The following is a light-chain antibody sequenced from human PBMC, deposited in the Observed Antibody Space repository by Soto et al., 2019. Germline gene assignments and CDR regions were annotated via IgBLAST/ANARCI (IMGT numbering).Light chain of an antibody. CDR2: DAS. CDR1: QAFIKW. Sequence: DIQMTQSPSTLSASVGARVAITCGASQAFIKWLAWYQQKPGKPPKLLIYDASGLDSGVPSRFSGSGYGTEFTLTISGLQPEDFATFYCQQYDSFPWTFGPGTNVDIK. J-gene: IGKJ1*01. V-gene: IGKV1-5*01. CDR3: QQYDSFPWT.